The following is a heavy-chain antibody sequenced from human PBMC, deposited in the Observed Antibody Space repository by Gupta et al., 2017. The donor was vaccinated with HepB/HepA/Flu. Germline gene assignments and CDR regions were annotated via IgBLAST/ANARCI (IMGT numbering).Heavy chain of an antibody. V-gene: IGHV3-23*01. J-gene: IGHJ5*01. D-gene: IGHD2-15*01. CDR3: SKRPVDHRSSWLDS. CDR2: IGGSGDKK. Sequence: EVTLLESGGGLVQPGGSLRVSCAASGFTFNNYAMNWVRQAPGRGLEWFSSIGGSGDKKYCAYAGKGRFTISRDNSENTLYLQIKRLTEEATAIYYCSKRPVDHRSSWLDSWGQGALVTVSS. CDR1: GFTFNNYA.